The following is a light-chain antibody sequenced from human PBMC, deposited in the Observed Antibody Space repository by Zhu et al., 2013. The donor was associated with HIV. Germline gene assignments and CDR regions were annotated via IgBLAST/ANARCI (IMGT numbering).Light chain of an antibody. CDR2: EVG. CDR1: SSDVGGYNY. Sequence: QSALTQPASVSGSPGQSITISCTGTSSDVGGYNYVSWYQQHPGKVPKLMIYEVGTRYSGVSNRFSGSKSGNTASLTISGLQAEDEADYYCSSYTSSNTLVFGAGTKLTVL. V-gene: IGLV2-14*01. J-gene: IGLJ2*01. CDR3: SSYTSSNTLV.